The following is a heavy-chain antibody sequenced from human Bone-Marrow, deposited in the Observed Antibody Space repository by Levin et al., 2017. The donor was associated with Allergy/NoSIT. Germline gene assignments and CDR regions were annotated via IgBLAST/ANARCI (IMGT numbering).Heavy chain of an antibody. J-gene: IGHJ4*02. Sequence: PSETLSLTCAVSGGSISSGGYSWSWIRQPPGKGLEWIGYIYHSGSTYYNPSLKSRVTISVDRSKNQFSLKLSSVTAADTAVYYCARSGYPSYYFDYWGQGTLVTVSS. CDR2: IYHSGST. CDR1: GGSISSGGYS. CDR3: ARSGYPSYYFDY. D-gene: IGHD3-3*01. V-gene: IGHV4-30-2*01.